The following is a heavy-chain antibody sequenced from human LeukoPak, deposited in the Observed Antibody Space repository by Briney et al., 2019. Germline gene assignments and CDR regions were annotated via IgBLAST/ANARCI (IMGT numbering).Heavy chain of an antibody. Sequence: GGSLRLSCAASGFTFSSYGIHWVRQAPGKGPEWVAVIWYDGSNKYYADSVKGRFTISRDNSKNTLYLQMNSLRAEDTAVYYCTRDRRDYDILTGFDYWGQGTLVTVSS. J-gene: IGHJ4*02. CDR3: TRDRRDYDILTGFDY. CDR1: GFTFSSYG. CDR2: IWYDGSNK. D-gene: IGHD3-9*01. V-gene: IGHV3-33*01.